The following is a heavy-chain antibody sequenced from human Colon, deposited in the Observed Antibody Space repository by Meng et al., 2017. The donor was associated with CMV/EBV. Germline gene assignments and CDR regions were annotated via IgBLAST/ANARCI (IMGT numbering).Heavy chain of an antibody. Sequence: QVQLQESGPGLVKPSQTLSLPCALSGGSVDSGGYYWSWIRQPPGKGLQWLGHIYTGGSAYSNPSLKSRLSISLDTSKNQFSLSLRSVTAADTAVYYCARGSVIASAVSFDHWGQGTLVTVSS. V-gene: IGHV4-30-4*01. D-gene: IGHD2-21*01. CDR1: GGSVDSGGYY. CDR3: ARGSVIASAVSFDH. J-gene: IGHJ4*02. CDR2: IYTGGSA.